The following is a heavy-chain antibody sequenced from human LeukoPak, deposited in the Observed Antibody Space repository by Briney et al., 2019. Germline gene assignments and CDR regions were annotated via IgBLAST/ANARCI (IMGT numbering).Heavy chain of an antibody. Sequence: PSETLSLTCTVSGGSISSYYWSWIRQPAGKGLEWIGRIYTSGSTNYNPSLKSRVTMSVDTSKNQFSLKLSSVIAADTAVYYCARGDWLFGDNWFDPWGQGTLVSVSS. CDR1: GGSISSYY. D-gene: IGHD3/OR15-3a*01. V-gene: IGHV4-4*07. J-gene: IGHJ5*02. CDR2: IYTSGST. CDR3: ARGDWLFGDNWFDP.